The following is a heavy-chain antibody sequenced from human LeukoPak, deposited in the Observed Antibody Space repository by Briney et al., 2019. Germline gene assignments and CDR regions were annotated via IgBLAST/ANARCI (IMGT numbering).Heavy chain of an antibody. CDR2: IYHSGST. D-gene: IGHD6-13*01. CDR1: GGSISSYY. J-gene: IGHJ6*03. V-gene: IGHV4-38-2*02. Sequence: PSETLSLTCTVSGGSISSYYWSWIRQPPGKGLEWIGSIYHSGSTYYNPSLKSRVTISVDTSKNQFSLKPSSVTAADTAAYYCARADYSSTWSHDYYYMDVWGKGTTVTVSS. CDR3: ARADYSSTWSHDYYYMDV.